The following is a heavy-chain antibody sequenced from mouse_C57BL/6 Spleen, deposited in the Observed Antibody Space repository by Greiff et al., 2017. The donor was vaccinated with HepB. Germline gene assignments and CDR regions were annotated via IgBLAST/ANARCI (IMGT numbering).Heavy chain of an antibody. CDR2: IDPSDSYT. V-gene: IGHV1-59*01. D-gene: IGHD2-4*01. Sequence: VQLQQPGAELVRPGTSVKLSCKASGYTFTSYWMHWVKQRPGQGLEWIGVIDPSDSYTNYNQKFKGKATLTVDTSSSTAYMQLSSLTSEDSAVYYCGFYDYDGGTVFAYWGQGTLVTVSA. J-gene: IGHJ3*01. CDR1: GYTFTSYW. CDR3: GFYDYDGGTVFAY.